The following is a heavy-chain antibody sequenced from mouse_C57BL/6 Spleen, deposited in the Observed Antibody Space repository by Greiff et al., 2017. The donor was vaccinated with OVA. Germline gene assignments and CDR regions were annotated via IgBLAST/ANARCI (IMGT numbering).Heavy chain of an antibody. D-gene: IGHD2-3*01. V-gene: IGHV1-62-2*01. CDR3: ARHEVLLYDGYYSYYFDY. CDR2: FYPGSGSI. Sequence: QVQLQQSGAELVKPGASVKLSCKASGYTFTEYTIHWVKQRSGQGLEWIGWFYPGSGSIKYNEKFKDKATLTADKSSSTVYMELSRLTSEDSAVYFCARHEVLLYDGYYSYYFDYWGQGTPLTVSS. CDR1: GYTFTEYT. J-gene: IGHJ2*01.